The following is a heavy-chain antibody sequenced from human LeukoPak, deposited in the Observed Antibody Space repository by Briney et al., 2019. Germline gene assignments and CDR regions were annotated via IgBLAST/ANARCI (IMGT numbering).Heavy chain of an antibody. CDR2: MNPNSGNT. CDR1: GYTLTSYD. CDR3: ARVPREIASI. V-gene: IGHV1-8*01. J-gene: IGHJ3*02. D-gene: IGHD3-16*02. Sequence: GASVKVSCKASGYTLTSYDINWVRQAPGQGLEWMGYMNPNSGNTGYAQKFQGRVTMTRNTSISTAYMELSSLRSEDTAVYYCARVPREIASIWGQGTMVTISS.